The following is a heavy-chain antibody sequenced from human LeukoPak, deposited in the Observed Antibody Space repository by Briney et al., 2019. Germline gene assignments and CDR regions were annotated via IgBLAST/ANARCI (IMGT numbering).Heavy chain of an antibody. J-gene: IGHJ4*02. D-gene: IGHD6-13*01. V-gene: IGHV3-30*03. CDR3: ARDSYSSSWETDY. Sequence: GGSLRLSCAASGFTFSSYGMHWVRQAPGKGLEWVAVISYDGSNKYYADSVKGRFTISRDNSKNTLYLQMNSLRAEDTAVYYCARDSYSSSWETDYWGQGTLVTVSS. CDR1: GFTFSSYG. CDR2: ISYDGSNK.